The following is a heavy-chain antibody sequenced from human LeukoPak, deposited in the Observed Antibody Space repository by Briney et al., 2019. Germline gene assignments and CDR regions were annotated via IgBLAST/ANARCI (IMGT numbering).Heavy chain of an antibody. CDR1: KFTFSTFS. CDR3: ARGGSSVYYYYMDV. J-gene: IGHJ6*03. V-gene: IGHV3-23*01. D-gene: IGHD2-2*01. Sequence: GGSLRLSCAASKFTFSTFSMSWVRQAPGKGLEWVSSISGSGGYTYYADSVKGRFTISRDNSKNTLYLQMNSLRAEDTAVYYCARGGSSVYYYYMDVWGKGTTVTVSS. CDR2: ISGSGGYT.